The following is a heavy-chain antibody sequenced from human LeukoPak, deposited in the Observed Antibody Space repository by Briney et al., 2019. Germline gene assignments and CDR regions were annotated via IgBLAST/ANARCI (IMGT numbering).Heavy chain of an antibody. CDR2: IIPNSGGT. D-gene: IGHD3-3*01. CDR1: GGTFSSYA. Sequence: GASVKVSCKASGGTFSSYAISWVRQAPGQGLEWMGRIIPNSGGTNYAQKFQGRVTMTRDTSISTAYMELSRLRSDDTAVYYCARGGTFVLRFLEWLPNWFDPWGQGTLVTVSS. V-gene: IGHV1-2*02. CDR3: ARGGTFVLRFLEWLPNWFDP. J-gene: IGHJ5*02.